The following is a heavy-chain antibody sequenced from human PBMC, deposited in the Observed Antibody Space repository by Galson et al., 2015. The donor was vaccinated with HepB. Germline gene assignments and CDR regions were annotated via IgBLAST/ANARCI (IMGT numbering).Heavy chain of an antibody. D-gene: IGHD3-16*02. Sequence: ETLSLTCAVSGGSISSSDWWTWVRQPPGKGLEWIGEIYRSGYTNYNSSLESRITISLDRSKNQLSLDVRSMTAADTAMYYCAKDVRSWGQGTLVTVSS. V-gene: IGHV4-4*02. CDR3: AKDVRS. CDR2: IYRSGYT. J-gene: IGHJ4*02. CDR1: GGSISSSDW.